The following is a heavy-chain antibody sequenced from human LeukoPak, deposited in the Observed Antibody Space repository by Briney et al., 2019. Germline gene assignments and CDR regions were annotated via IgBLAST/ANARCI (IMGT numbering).Heavy chain of an antibody. D-gene: IGHD6-19*01. CDR2: ISGSGGST. Sequence: GGSLRLSCAASGFTVSSNYMSWVRQAPGKGLEWVSAISGSGGSTYYADSVKGRFTISRDNSKNTLYLQMNSLRAEDTAVYYCAKDSPGGSGWYGYPDYWGQGTLVTVSS. V-gene: IGHV3-23*01. CDR1: GFTVSSNY. CDR3: AKDSPGGSGWYGYPDY. J-gene: IGHJ4*02.